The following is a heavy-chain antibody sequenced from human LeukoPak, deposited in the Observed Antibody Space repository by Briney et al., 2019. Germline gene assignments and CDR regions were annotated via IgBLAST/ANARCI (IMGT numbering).Heavy chain of an antibody. CDR2: IRGSGGST. J-gene: IGHJ6*02. Sequence: GGSLRLSCAASGFTFSSYAMSWVRQAPGKGLEWVSGIRGSGGSTNYPDSVKGRFTISRDNSKNTPYLQMDSLRIEDTAVYYCARDRGNMATIPYYYYYGMDVWGQGTTVTVSS. CDR3: ARDRGNMATIPYYYYYGMDV. V-gene: IGHV3-23*01. D-gene: IGHD5-24*01. CDR1: GFTFSSYA.